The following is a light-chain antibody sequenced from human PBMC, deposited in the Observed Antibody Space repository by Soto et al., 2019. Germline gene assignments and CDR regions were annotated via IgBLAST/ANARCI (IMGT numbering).Light chain of an antibody. V-gene: IGLV1-44*01. J-gene: IGLJ1*01. Sequence: QSVLTQPPSASGTPGQRVTISCSGSSSNIGSNTVNWYQQLPGTAPKLLIYSNNQRPSGVPDRFSGSKSGNTASLTISGLQADDEADYYCNSYTGSSTYVFGTGTKVTV. CDR1: SSNIGSNT. CDR3: NSYTGSSTYV. CDR2: SNN.